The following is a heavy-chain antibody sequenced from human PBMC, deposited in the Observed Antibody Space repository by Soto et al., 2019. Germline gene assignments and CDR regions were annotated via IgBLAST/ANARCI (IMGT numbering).Heavy chain of an antibody. CDR3: ARNELYGLDV. D-gene: IGHD1-1*01. CDR1: GYTFTTYY. Sequence: GASVKVSCKAFGYTFTTYYIYWVRQAPGQGLEWMGIINPSGGGTSYAQKFQGRVTMNRDTSTSTVYMELSSLRSEDTAVYYCARNELYGLDVWGQGTTVTVSS. CDR2: INPSGGGT. J-gene: IGHJ6*02. V-gene: IGHV1-46*01.